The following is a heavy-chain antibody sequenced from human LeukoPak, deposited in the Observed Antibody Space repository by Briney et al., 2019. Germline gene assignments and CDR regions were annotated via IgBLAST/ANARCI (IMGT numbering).Heavy chain of an antibody. Sequence: SETLSLTCTVSGGSISSYYWSWIRQPPGKGLEWIGYIYYSGSTNYNPSLKSRVTISVDTSKNQFSLKLSSVTAADTAVYYCARLGDTAMVKFDYWGQGTLVTVSS. CDR3: ARLGDTAMVKFDY. CDR2: IYYSGST. J-gene: IGHJ4*02. D-gene: IGHD5-18*01. CDR1: GGSISSYY. V-gene: IGHV4-59*08.